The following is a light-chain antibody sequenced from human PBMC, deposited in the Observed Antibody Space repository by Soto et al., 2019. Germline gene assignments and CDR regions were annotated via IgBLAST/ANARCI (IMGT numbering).Light chain of an antibody. CDR3: SSYRSSSTRVV. Sequence: QSALTQPASVSGSPGQSITISCTGTSSDIGGYNYVSWYQQYPGKAPKLMIYDVSSRPSGVSNRFSGSKSGNTASLTISGLQAEDEADYYCSSYRSSSTRVVFGVGTKSPS. CDR1: SSDIGGYNY. CDR2: DVS. J-gene: IGLJ2*01. V-gene: IGLV2-14*01.